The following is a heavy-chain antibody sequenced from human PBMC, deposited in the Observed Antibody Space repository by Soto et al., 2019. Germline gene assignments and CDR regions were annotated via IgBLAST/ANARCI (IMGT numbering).Heavy chain of an antibody. D-gene: IGHD2-15*01. CDR2: TYYRSKWYN. CDR3: ARGKYSGFDV. J-gene: IGHJ3*01. CDR1: GDSFSSNGVA. Sequence: SQTLSLTCAISGDSFSSNGVAWNWIRQSPSRGLEWLGRTYYRSKWYNDYAVSVKSRLTVNPETSKNQFSLQLSSVTPEDTAVYYCARGKYSGFDVWCPLTMVTVSS. V-gene: IGHV6-1*01.